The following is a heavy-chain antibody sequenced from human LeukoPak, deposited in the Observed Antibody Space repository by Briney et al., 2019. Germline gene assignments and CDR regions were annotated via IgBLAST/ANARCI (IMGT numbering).Heavy chain of an antibody. CDR1: GFTFSSYA. CDR2: ISSSGSTI. D-gene: IGHD3-22*01. CDR3: ARDDDTMIAPQERPHDYYYYGMDV. Sequence: PGGSLRLSCAASGFTFSSYAMSWVRQAPGKGLEWVSYISSSGSTIYYADSVKGRFTISRDNAKNSLYLQMNSLRAEDTAVYYCARDDDTMIAPQERPHDYYYYGMDVWGQGTTVTVSS. J-gene: IGHJ6*02. V-gene: IGHV3-48*04.